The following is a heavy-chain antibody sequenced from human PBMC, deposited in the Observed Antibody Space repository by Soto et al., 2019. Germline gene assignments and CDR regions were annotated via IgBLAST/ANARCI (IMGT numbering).Heavy chain of an antibody. J-gene: IGHJ4*02. CDR2: IYYSGST. CDR3: ARLLSEYSGYDDFDY. V-gene: IGHV4-59*08. Sequence: PSETLSLTCTVSGGSISSYYWSWIRQPPGKGLEWIGYIYYSGSTNYNPSLKSRVTISVDTSKNQFSLKLSCVTAADTAVYYCARLLSEYSGYDDFDYWGQGTLVTVSS. CDR1: GGSISSYY. D-gene: IGHD5-12*01.